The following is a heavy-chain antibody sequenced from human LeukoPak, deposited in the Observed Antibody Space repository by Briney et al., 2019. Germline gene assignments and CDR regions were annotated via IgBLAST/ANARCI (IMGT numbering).Heavy chain of an antibody. J-gene: IGHJ4*02. D-gene: IGHD3-10*01. V-gene: IGHV3-9*01. CDR2: ISGNSGSI. Sequence: GRSLRLSCAASGFTFDDYAMHWVRQAPGKGLEWVSGISGNSGSIGYADSVKGRFTISRDNAKNSLYLQMNSLRAEDTALYYCAKDTDYGSGSYWYYFDYWGQGTLVTVSS. CDR1: GFTFDDYA. CDR3: AKDTDYGSGSYWYYFDY.